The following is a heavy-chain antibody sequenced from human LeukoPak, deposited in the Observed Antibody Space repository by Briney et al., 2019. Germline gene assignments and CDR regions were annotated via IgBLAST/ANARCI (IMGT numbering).Heavy chain of an antibody. V-gene: IGHV4-61*02. D-gene: IGHD5-24*01. CDR1: AGSIRSGNYY. J-gene: IGHJ5*02. Sequence: SETLSLTCTVSAGSIRSGNYYWSWIRQPAGKGLEWIGRIFASGSTNYNPSLKSRISISIDTSKNQFYLKLNSVPAADTAIYYCVRDLVQMAQPAWFDPWGQGTLVTVSS. CDR3: VRDLVQMAQPAWFDP. CDR2: IFASGST.